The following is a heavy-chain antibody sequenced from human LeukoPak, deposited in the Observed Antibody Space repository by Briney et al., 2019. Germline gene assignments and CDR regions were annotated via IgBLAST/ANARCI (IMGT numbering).Heavy chain of an antibody. CDR1: GGSISSYY. J-gene: IGHJ5*02. CDR3: ARDRAVERIAAVYWFDP. CDR2: IYTSGST. V-gene: IGHV4-4*07. Sequence: SETLSLTCTVSGGSISSYYWSWIRQPAGKGLEWIGRIYTSGSTNYNPSLKSRVTMSVDTSKNQFSLKLSSVTAADTAVYYCARDRAVERIAAVYWFDPWGQGTLVTVSS. D-gene: IGHD6-13*01.